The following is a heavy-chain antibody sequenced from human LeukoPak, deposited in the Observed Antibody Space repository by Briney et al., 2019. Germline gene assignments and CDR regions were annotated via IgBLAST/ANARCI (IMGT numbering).Heavy chain of an antibody. CDR1: GFTFSSYA. D-gene: IGHD3-22*01. CDR2: ISYDGSNK. J-gene: IGHJ4*02. CDR3: AGHSSGYAGC. V-gene: IGHV3-30-3*01. Sequence: GGSLRLSCAASGFTFSSYAMHWVRQAPGKGLEWVAVISYDGSNKYYADSVKGRFTISRDNSKNTLYLQMNSLRAEDTAVYYCAGHSSGYAGCWGQGTLVTVSS.